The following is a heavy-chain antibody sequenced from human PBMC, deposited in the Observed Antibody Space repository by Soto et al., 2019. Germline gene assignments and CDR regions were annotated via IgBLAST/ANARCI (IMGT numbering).Heavy chain of an antibody. J-gene: IGHJ6*02. V-gene: IGHV4-59*01. CDR2: IYYSGST. D-gene: IGHD6-19*01. CDR1: RGSIITYY. Sequence: SETLSLTCTFSRGSIITYYWSWIRQPPGKGLEWIGYIYYSGSTSYNPSLKSRVTISVDTSKNQFSLKLRPVTAADTAVYYCASDRSSGWDQGYGMDVWGQGTTVTVSS. CDR3: ASDRSSGWDQGYGMDV.